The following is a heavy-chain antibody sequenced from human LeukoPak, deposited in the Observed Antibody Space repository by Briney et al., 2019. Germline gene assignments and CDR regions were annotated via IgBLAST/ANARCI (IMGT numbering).Heavy chain of an antibody. D-gene: IGHD4-17*01. CDR1: GYSISNHYF. V-gene: IGHV4-38-2*01. CDR2: YYHTGSS. J-gene: IGHJ2*01. Sequence: SETLSLTCAVSGYSISNHYFWGWIRQPPGKGLEWIGSYYHTGSSYYNPSLQSRVAISIDTSKNQFSLELASVTAADTAVYYCASVTRSMSRFFDLWGRGTLVIVSS. CDR3: ASVTRSMSRFFDL.